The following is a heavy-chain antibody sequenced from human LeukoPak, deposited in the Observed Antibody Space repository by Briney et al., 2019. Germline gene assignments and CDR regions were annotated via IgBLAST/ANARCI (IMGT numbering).Heavy chain of an antibody. CDR1: GVSISPLY. CDR2: LYDSGAA. CDR3: ARGGVAAKYYFDY. J-gene: IGHJ4*02. V-gene: IGHV4-59*11. D-gene: IGHD6-13*01. Sequence: SETLSLTCTVSGVSISPLYWSWVRQAPGKAMGFLGYLYDSGAANYNPSLKSRVTLSVDTSKNQFSLKLTSVTAADTAVYYCARGGVAAKYYFDYWGQGILVTVSS.